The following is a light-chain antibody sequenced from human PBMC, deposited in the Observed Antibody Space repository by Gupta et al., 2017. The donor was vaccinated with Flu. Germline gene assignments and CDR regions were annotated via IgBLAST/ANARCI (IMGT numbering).Light chain of an antibody. Sequence: SRLTQSPSTLSASVGDRVTITCRASENIYFYLAWYQQKPGKGPKLLIYDASNLESGVPSRFSGSGSGTEFTLTISSLQHDDFATYYCQHYRLGRSFGQGTKVEI. J-gene: IGKJ1*01. CDR1: ENIYFY. V-gene: IGKV1-5*01. CDR3: QHYRLGRS. CDR2: DAS.